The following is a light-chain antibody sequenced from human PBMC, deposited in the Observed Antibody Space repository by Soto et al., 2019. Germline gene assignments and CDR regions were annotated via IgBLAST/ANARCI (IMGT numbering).Light chain of an antibody. CDR3: SSYTSGRLRV. Sequence: QSVLAQPASVSGSPGQSITISCTGTSSDVGGYNYVSWYQHHPGKAPKLLIYEVSYRPSGVSDRFSGSKSANTASLTISGLQAEDEADYYCSSYTSGRLRVFGPGIKVTVL. CDR2: EVS. J-gene: IGLJ1*01. V-gene: IGLV2-14*01. CDR1: SSDVGGYNY.